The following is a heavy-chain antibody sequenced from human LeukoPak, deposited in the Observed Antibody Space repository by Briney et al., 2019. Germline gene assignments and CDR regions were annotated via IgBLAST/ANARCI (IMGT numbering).Heavy chain of an antibody. Sequence: PGGSLRLSCAASGFTFSSYAMSWVRQAPGKGLEWVSAISGSGGSTYYADSVKGRFTISRDNSKNTLYLQMNSLRAEDTAVYYRARLYYYDIEVPVEGDYWGQGTLVTVSS. J-gene: IGHJ4*02. V-gene: IGHV3-23*01. D-gene: IGHD3-22*01. CDR3: ARLYYYDIEVPVEGDY. CDR1: GFTFSSYA. CDR2: ISGSGGST.